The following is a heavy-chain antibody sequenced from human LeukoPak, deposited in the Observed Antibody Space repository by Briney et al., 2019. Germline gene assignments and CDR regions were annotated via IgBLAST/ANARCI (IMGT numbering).Heavy chain of an antibody. CDR1: GGSISSSIYY. CDR3: ARLRVEAQSYFDY. Sequence: PSETLSLTCTVSGGSISSSIYYWGWNRQPPGKGLEWIGTIYYSGSTYYNPSLKSRVTISVDMSKNQFSLKLSSVTAADTAVYYCARLRVEAQSYFDYWGQGTLVTVSS. J-gene: IGHJ4*02. CDR2: IYYSGST. V-gene: IGHV4-39*01. D-gene: IGHD2-15*01.